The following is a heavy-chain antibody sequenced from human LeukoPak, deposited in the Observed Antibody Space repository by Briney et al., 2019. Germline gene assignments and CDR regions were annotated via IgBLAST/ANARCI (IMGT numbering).Heavy chain of an antibody. V-gene: IGHV4-34*01. CDR3: ARSSGFYRREYYYMDV. D-gene: IGHD3-10*01. CDR2: VNHSGST. Sequence: SETLSLTCGVYGGSVSYYYWNWIRQAPGKGLEWIGEVNHSGSTNYNPSLKSRVTFSLDTSKNQVSLKLSSVTAADTAVYYCARSSGFYRREYYYMDVWGTGTTVAISS. J-gene: IGHJ6*03. CDR1: GGSVSYYY.